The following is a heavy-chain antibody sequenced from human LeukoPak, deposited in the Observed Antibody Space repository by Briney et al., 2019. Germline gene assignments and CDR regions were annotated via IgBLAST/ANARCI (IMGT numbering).Heavy chain of an antibody. J-gene: IGHJ4*02. CDR2: ISSSSSTI. D-gene: IGHD1-26*01. V-gene: IGHV3-48*01. Sequence: GGSLRISCAASGFTFSSYSMNWVRQAPGKGLEWVSYISSSSSTIYYVDSVKGRFTISRDNSKNTLYLQMNSLRVEDTAVYFCARDKSGSYDYWGQGTRVTVSS. CDR3: ARDKSGSYDY. CDR1: GFTFSSYS.